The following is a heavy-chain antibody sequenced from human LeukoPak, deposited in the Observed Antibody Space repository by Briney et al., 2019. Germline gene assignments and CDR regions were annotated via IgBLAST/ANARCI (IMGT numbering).Heavy chain of an antibody. Sequence: SGGSLRLSCAASGFIFSNYAMRWVRQAPGQGLEWVSGISGSGSNTYYGDSVKGRFTISRDNSKNTLYLQMNSLRAEDTAVYYCAKETRRFWSGYQYYFDYWGQGTLVTVSS. CDR3: AKETRRFWSGYQYYFDY. D-gene: IGHD3-3*01. CDR1: GFIFSNYA. CDR2: ISGSGSNT. J-gene: IGHJ4*02. V-gene: IGHV3-23*01.